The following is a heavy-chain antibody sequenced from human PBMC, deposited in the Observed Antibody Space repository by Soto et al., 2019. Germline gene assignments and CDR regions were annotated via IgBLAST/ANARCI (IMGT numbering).Heavy chain of an antibody. V-gene: IGHV3-30*18. J-gene: IGHJ4*02. Sequence: QVQLVESGGGVVQPERSLRLSCEASGFIFSSYGMHWVRQAPGKGLEWVAVVSHDGSNKKYVDSVEGRFTISRDTSKNTLYLQMNSLRAEDTAVYYCAKDTYYYSSSGYSIFDYWGQGTLVTVSS. CDR1: GFIFSSYG. CDR2: VSHDGSNK. D-gene: IGHD3-22*01. CDR3: AKDTYYYSSSGYSIFDY.